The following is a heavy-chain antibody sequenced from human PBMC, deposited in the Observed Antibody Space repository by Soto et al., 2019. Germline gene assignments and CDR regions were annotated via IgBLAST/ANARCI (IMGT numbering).Heavy chain of an antibody. Sequence: SETLSLTCTVSGGSISSYYWSWIRQPPGKGLEWIGYIYYSGSTNYNPSLKSRVTISVDTSKNQFSLKLSSVTAADTAVYYCARSSGYDGSFDYWGQGTLVTVSS. V-gene: IGHV4-59*08. D-gene: IGHD5-12*01. CDR2: IYYSGST. J-gene: IGHJ4*02. CDR1: GGSISSYY. CDR3: ARSSGYDGSFDY.